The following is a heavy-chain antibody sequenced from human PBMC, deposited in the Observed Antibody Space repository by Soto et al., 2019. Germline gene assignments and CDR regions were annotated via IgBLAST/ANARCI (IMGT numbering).Heavy chain of an antibody. CDR1: GFTFSSYA. J-gene: IGHJ2*01. Sequence: QVQLVESGGGVVQPGRSLRLSCAASGFTFSSYAMHWVRQAPGKGLEWVAVISYDGSNKYYADSVKGRFTISRDNSKNTLYLQMNSLRAEDTAVYYCARGEWYYDSSGYYAGGYFDLWGRGTLVTVSS. V-gene: IGHV3-30-3*01. D-gene: IGHD3-22*01. CDR2: ISYDGSNK. CDR3: ARGEWYYDSSGYYAGGYFDL.